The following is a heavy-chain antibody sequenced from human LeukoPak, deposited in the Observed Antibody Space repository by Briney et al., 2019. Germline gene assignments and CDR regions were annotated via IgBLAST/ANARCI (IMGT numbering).Heavy chain of an antibody. Sequence: GGSLRLSCAASGFIFTTYAWGWVRQAPGKGLEWVATIDHSGRNTHYVDAVTGRFTISRDDSKSTVFLHMNSLRADDAAVYYCATGVGVAMYEYWGQGTVVTVSS. CDR3: ATGVGVAMYEY. D-gene: IGHD3-3*01. CDR1: GFIFTTYA. J-gene: IGHJ4*02. V-gene: IGHV3-23*01. CDR2: IDHSGRNT.